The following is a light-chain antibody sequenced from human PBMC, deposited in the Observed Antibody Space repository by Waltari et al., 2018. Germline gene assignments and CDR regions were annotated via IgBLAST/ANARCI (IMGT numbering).Light chain of an antibody. CDR2: KAS. V-gene: IGKV1-5*03. Sequence: DLQMTQSPSTLSASVGDKVTVTCRARQSISVWVAWYQQKTGKAHKGLIYKASTLERGVPSRFSGSGSGTEFNLTISSLQPDDFATYYCQKYNSYVWTFGQGTKVE. CDR1: QSISVW. J-gene: IGKJ1*01. CDR3: QKYNSYVWT.